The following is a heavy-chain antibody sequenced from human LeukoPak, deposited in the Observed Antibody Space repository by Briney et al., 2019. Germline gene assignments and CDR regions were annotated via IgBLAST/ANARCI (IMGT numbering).Heavy chain of an antibody. J-gene: IGHJ3*02. Sequence: SGPTLVKPTQTLTLTCTFSGFSLSTSGVCVGWIRQPPGKALEWLALIYWDDDTRYSPSLKSRLAITKDTSKNQVVLVMTNMGPEDTATYYCAHAPYDRLYEHTFYIWGQGTLVIVSS. CDR3: AHAPYDRLYEHTFYI. CDR2: IYWDDDT. CDR1: GFSLSTSGVC. V-gene: IGHV2-5*02. D-gene: IGHD3-22*01.